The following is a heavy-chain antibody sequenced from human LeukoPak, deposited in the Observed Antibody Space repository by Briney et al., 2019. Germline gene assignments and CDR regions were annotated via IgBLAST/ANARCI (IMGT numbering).Heavy chain of an antibody. CDR2: IYHSGST. CDR1: GYSISSGYY. V-gene: IGHV4-38-2*01. Sequence: TSETLSLTCAVSGYSISSGYYWGWIRQPPGKGLEWIGSIYHSGSTYYNPSLKSRVTISVDTSKNQFSLKLSSVTAADTAVYYCARLGFDSSSSWYGVGVFDYWSQGTLVTVSS. CDR3: ARLGFDSSSSWYGVGVFDY. D-gene: IGHD6-13*01. J-gene: IGHJ4*02.